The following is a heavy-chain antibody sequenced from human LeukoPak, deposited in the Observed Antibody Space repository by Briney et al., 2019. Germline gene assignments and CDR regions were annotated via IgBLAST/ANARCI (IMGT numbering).Heavy chain of an antibody. CDR3: ARDKYYYDSSGYWDYYMDV. D-gene: IGHD3-22*01. CDR1: GGTFSSYA. CDR2: IIPIFGTA. Sequence: GASVKVSCKASGGTFSSYAISWVRQAPGQGLEWMGGIIPIFGTANYAQKFQGRVTITADESTSTAYMELSSLRSEDTAVYYCARDKYYYDSSGYWDYYMDVWGKGTTVTVSS. J-gene: IGHJ6*03. V-gene: IGHV1-69*13.